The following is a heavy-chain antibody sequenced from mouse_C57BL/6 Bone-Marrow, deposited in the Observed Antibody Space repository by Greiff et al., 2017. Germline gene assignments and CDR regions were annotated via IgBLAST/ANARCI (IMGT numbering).Heavy chain of an antibody. CDR2: IDPSDSYT. V-gene: IGHV1-59*01. D-gene: IGHD2-4*01. CDR3: VSIYYDCHWYFDV. CDR1: GYTFTSYW. J-gene: IGHJ1*03. Sequence: QVQLQQPGAELVRPGTSVKLSCKASGYTFTSYWMHWVKQRPGQGLEWIGVIDPSDSYTNYNQKFKGKATLTVDTSSSTAYMQLSSLTSEDSAVYYCVSIYYDCHWYFDVWGTGTTVTVSS.